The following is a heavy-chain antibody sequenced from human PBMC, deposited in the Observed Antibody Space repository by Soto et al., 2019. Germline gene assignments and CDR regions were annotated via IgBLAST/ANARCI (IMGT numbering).Heavy chain of an antibody. Sequence: QVQLQQWGAGLLKPSETLSLTCAVYGGAFSGYYWSWMRQPPGKGLEWIGEINHSGSTNYNPSLKSRVTIAVDTSKNHFYLKLSSVTAADTAVYYCARGNNHYDYIWGTYRSVVAFGYWGQGTLVTVSS. V-gene: IGHV4-34*01. CDR3: ARGNNHYDYIWGTYRSVVAFGY. D-gene: IGHD3-16*02. CDR2: INHSGST. CDR1: GGAFSGYY. J-gene: IGHJ4*02.